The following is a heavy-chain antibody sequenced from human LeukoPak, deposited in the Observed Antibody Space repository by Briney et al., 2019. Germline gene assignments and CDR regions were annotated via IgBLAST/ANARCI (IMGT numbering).Heavy chain of an antibody. CDR1: GFTFSSYA. CDR3: AKDHG. Sequence: GGSLRLSCAASGFTFSSYAMSWVRQAPGKGLEGVSAISGSGGSTYYADSVKGRFTISRDSSKKTLYLQMNSVRAVDAGVYDCAKDHGWGQGTLVTVSS. J-gene: IGHJ4*02. V-gene: IGHV3-23*01. CDR2: ISGSGGST.